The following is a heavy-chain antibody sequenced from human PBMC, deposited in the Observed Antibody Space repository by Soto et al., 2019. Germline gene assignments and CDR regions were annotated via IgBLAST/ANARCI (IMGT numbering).Heavy chain of an antibody. CDR2: ISYDGIQK. D-gene: IGHD3-3*01. CDR1: GFTFRRHG. Sequence: GGSLRLSCAASGFTFRRHGMHWVRQAPGKGLEWLTIISYDGIQKFYTESVKGRFTITRDNSKNMVFLQMNSLRAEDTAVYYCATFCAFGVVMIDAFDIWGQGTMVTV. J-gene: IGHJ3*02. V-gene: IGHV3-30*03. CDR3: ATFCAFGVVMIDAFDI.